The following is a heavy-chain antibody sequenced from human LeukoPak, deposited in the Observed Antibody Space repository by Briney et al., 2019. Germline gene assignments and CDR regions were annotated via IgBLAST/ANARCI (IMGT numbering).Heavy chain of an antibody. Sequence: PSETLSLTCTGSGGSIGSYYWSWIRQPPGKALEWIGYIYYSGSTNYNPSLKSRVTISVDTSKNQFSLKLISVTAADTAVYYCARVSYSYYYYYMDVWGKGTTVTVSS. CDR1: GGSIGSYY. CDR2: IYYSGST. D-gene: IGHD2-15*01. V-gene: IGHV4-59*01. CDR3: ARVSYSYYYYYMDV. J-gene: IGHJ6*03.